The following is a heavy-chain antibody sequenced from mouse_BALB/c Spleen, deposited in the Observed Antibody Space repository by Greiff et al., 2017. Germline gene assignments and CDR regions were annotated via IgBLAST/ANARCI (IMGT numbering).Heavy chain of an antibody. CDR2: IYWDDDK. V-gene: IGHV8-12*01. CDR3: ARYYGSSLFDY. J-gene: IGHJ2*01. CDR1: GFSLSTSGMG. D-gene: IGHD1-1*01. Sequence: QVTLKVSGPGILQPSQTLRLTCSFSGFSLSTSGMGVSWIRQPSGKGLEWLAHIYWDDDKRYNPSLKSRLTISKDTSSNQVFLKITSVDTADTATYYCARYYGSSLFDYWGQGTTLTVSS.